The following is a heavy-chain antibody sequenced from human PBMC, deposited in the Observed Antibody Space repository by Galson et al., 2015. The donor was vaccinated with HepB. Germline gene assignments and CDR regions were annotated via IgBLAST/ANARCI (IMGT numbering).Heavy chain of an antibody. CDR1: GFSFSRYE. V-gene: IGHV3-48*03. J-gene: IGHJ4*02. D-gene: IGHD2-8*01. CDR2: ISGSGDFI. Sequence: SLRLSCAASGFSFSRYEMNWVRQAPGKGLEWVSYISGSGDFIFNADSVKVRFTISRDNAKNSLYLQMNSLRAEDTAIYYCERVDVVLKVFAIFDLWGQGTLVTVSS. CDR3: ERVDVVLKVFAIFDL.